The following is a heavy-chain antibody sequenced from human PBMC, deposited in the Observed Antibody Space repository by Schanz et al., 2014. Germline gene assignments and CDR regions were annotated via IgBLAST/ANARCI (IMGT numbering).Heavy chain of an antibody. Sequence: QVQLVQSGAELKNPGASVKVSCKASGYSFSAYYIHWMRQAPGQGLEWLGRFTHISQKFQGRVTMTRDTSSTTAYMELNSLRSDDTAVYYCAKGAGAGWYYAFDWWGQGTLVTVSS. CDR2: FT. J-gene: IGHJ4*02. V-gene: IGHV1-2*06. CDR1: GYSFSAYY. CDR3: AKGAGAGWYYAFDW. D-gene: IGHD6-19*01.